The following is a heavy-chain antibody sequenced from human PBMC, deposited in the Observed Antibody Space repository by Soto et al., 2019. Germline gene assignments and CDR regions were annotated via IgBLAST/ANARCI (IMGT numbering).Heavy chain of an antibody. D-gene: IGHD2-8*02. CDR3: ARGDYGTGGYPFPYFDY. CDR1: GYSFTGYY. CDR2: INPDSGAT. Sequence: HEHLVQSGAEVKRPGASLKVSCKASGYSFTGYYIHWVRQAPGQGLEWMGWINPDSGATNYAQNFQVRVSLTTHTSVSTASMDLTSLTSDATAVYYCARGDYGTGGYPFPYFDYWGQGTLVIVSS. V-gene: IGHV1-2*02. J-gene: IGHJ4*02.